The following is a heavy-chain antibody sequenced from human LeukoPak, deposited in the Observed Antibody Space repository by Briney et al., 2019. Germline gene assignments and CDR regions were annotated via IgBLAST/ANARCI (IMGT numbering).Heavy chain of an antibody. D-gene: IGHD5-12*01. CDR3: ARGPYEADYYYYMDV. V-gene: IGHV3-74*01. Sequence: PGGSLRLSCAASGFTFSSYWMHWVRQAPGKGLGWVSRINSDGSSTSYADSVKGRFTISRDNAKNTLYLQMNSLRAEDTAVYYCARGPYEADYYYYMDVWGKGTTVTISS. CDR2: INSDGSST. J-gene: IGHJ6*03. CDR1: GFTFSSYW.